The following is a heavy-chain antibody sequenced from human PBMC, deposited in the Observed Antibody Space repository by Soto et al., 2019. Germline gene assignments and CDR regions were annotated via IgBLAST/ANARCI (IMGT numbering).Heavy chain of an antibody. CDR3: ARDRGHDSSSWYSACYYYDYGMDF. Sequence: GGSLRLSCAASGFTFSSYAMHWVRQAPGKGLEWVAVISYDGSNKYYADSVKGRFTISRDNSKNTLYLQMNSLRAEDTAVYYCARDRGHDSSSWYSACYYYDYGMDFWGQGTTVTVSS. CDR1: GFTFSSYA. D-gene: IGHD6-13*01. J-gene: IGHJ6*02. V-gene: IGHV3-30-3*01. CDR2: ISYDGSNK.